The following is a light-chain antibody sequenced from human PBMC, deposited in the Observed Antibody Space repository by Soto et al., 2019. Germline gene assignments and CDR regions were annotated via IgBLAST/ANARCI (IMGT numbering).Light chain of an antibody. CDR3: QQYNNWPPST. Sequence: EIVLTQSPGTLSFSPGERATLSCRASQSVSSNLAWYQQKPGQAPRLLIYGASTRATGIPARFSGSGSGTEFTLTISSLQSEDFAVYYCQQYNNWPPSTFGGGTKVDI. CDR1: QSVSSN. V-gene: IGKV3-15*01. J-gene: IGKJ4*01. CDR2: GAS.